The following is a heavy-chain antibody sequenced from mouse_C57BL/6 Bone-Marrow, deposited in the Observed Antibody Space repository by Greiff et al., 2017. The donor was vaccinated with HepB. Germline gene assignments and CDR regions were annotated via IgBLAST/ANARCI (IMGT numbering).Heavy chain of an antibody. J-gene: IGHJ3*01. Sequence: VHVKQSGAELVRPGASVKLSCTASGFNIKDDYMHWVKQRPEQGLEWIGWIDPENGDTEYASKFQGKATITADISSNTAYLQLSSLTSEDTAVYYCTTPMVTTEDWGQGTLVTVSA. CDR1: GFNIKDDY. CDR2: IDPENGDT. D-gene: IGHD2-2*01. V-gene: IGHV14-4*01. CDR3: TTPMVTTED.